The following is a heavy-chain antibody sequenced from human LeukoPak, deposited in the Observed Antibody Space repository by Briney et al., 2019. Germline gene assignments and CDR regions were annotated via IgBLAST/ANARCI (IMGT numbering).Heavy chain of an antibody. J-gene: IGHJ6*02. Sequence: GRSLRLSCAASGFTFSTYGMHWVRQAPGKGLEWVAVISYDGNYKYFADFVKGRFTISRDSSKNTVYLQMNSLRDEDTAVYYCVKDETVVRGDIRYGMDVWGQGTTVTVSS. D-gene: IGHD3-10*01. V-gene: IGHV3-30*18. CDR2: ISYDGNYK. CDR1: GFTFSTYG. CDR3: VKDETVVRGDIRYGMDV.